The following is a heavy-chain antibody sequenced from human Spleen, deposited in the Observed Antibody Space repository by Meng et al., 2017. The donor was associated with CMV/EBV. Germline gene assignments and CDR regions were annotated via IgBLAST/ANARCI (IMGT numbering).Heavy chain of an antibody. CDR3: ATDLGKIASRPGAFNI. V-gene: IGHV3-7*01. Sequence: GGSLRLSCAASGFTFSNYWMRWVRQAPGKGLEWVANIKQDGSEKYYVDSVKGRFTISRDNANNSLYLQMNSLRAEDTAVYYCATDLGKIASRPGAFNIWGQGTMVTVSS. CDR2: IKQDGSEK. CDR1: GFTFSNYW. J-gene: IGHJ3*02. D-gene: IGHD6-6*01.